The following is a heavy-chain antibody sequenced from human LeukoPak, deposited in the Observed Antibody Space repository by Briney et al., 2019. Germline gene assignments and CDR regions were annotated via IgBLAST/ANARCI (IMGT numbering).Heavy chain of an antibody. V-gene: IGHV1-18*01. CDR3: ARMGCSSASCYTLDY. J-gene: IGHJ4*02. Sequence: GAPVKVSCKASGYTFSNYGISWVRQAPGQGLEWMGWISVYNTNTNSAQNVQGRVTMTTDTSTSTAYMELRSLRSDDTAVYYCARMGCSSASCYTLDYWGQGTLVTVSS. CDR1: GYTFSNYG. D-gene: IGHD2-2*02. CDR2: ISVYNTNT.